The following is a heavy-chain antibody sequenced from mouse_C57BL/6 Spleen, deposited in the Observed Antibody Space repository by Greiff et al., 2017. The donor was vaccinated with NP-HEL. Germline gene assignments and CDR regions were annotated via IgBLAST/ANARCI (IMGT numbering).Heavy chain of an antibody. CDR3: ARERGNSPAWFAY. CDR2: INPNNGGT. Sequence: VQLQQSGPELVKPGASVKISCKASGYTFTDYYMNWVKQSHGKSLEWIGDINPNNGGTSYNQKFKGKATLTVDKSSSTAYMELRSLTSEDSAVYYCARERGNSPAWFAYWGQGTLVTVSA. J-gene: IGHJ3*01. CDR1: GYTFTDYY. D-gene: IGHD2-1*01. V-gene: IGHV1-26*01.